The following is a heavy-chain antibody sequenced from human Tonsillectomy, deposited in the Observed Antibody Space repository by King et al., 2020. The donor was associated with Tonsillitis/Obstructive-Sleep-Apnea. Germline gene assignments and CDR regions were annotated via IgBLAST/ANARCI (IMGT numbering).Heavy chain of an antibody. CDR3: ARPAPSLNDAFDI. CDR2: IYPVDSYT. V-gene: IGHV5-51*01. Sequence: VQLVESGAEVKKPGESLKISCKGSGYSFTSYWIGWVRQMPGKGLEWMGIIYPVDSYTRYSPSFQGQVTISADKSLSTAYLQWSSLKASDTAMYYCARPAPSLNDAFDIWGQGTMVTVSS. CDR1: GYSFTSYW. J-gene: IGHJ3*02.